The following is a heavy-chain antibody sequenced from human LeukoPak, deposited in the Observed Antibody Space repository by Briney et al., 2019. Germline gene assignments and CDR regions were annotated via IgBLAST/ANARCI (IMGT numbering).Heavy chain of an antibody. CDR2: ISSSGSTI. Sequence: GGSLRLSCAASGFTFSSYWMSWVRQAPGKGLEWVSYISSSGSTIYYADSVKGRFTISRDNAKNSLYLQMNSLRAEDTAVYYCAREVDHDAFDIWGQGTMVTVSS. J-gene: IGHJ3*02. CDR1: GFTFSSYW. V-gene: IGHV3-48*04. CDR3: AREVDHDAFDI. D-gene: IGHD2-2*01.